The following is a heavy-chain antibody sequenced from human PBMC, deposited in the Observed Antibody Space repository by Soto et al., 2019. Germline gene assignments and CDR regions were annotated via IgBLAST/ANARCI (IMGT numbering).Heavy chain of an antibody. Sequence: SETLTLTCAASGGSFSGYYWSWIRQPPGKGLEWIGEINNSGSTNYNPSLKSRVTISVETSKNQFSQKLSSVTAADTAVYYCALVGNYYSSRYPFDYWGQGTLVTVSS. J-gene: IGHJ4*02. CDR1: GGSFSGYY. D-gene: IGHD3-22*01. CDR3: ALVGNYYSSRYPFDY. CDR2: INNSGST. V-gene: IGHV4-34*01.